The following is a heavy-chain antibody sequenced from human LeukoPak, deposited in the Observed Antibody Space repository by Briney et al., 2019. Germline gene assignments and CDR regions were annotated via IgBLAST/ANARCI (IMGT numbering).Heavy chain of an antibody. CDR3: ARGGGITMPRGVPRSAEYFQH. D-gene: IGHD3-10*01. Sequence: ASVKVSCKASGYTFTSYYMHWVRQAPGQGLEWMGIINPSGGATRYAQKFQGRVTMTRDTSTSTVYMEQSSLRSEDTALYYCARGGGITMPRGVPRSAEYFQHWGQGTLVTVSS. CDR1: GYTFTSYY. V-gene: IGHV1-46*03. CDR2: INPSGGAT. J-gene: IGHJ1*01.